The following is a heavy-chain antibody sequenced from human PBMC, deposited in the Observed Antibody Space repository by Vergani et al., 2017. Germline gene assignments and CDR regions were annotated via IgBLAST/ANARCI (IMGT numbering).Heavy chain of an antibody. J-gene: IGHJ4*02. Sequence: QVQLQQWGAGLLKPSETLSLTCAVYGGSFSGYYWSWIRQPPGKGLEWIGEINHSGSTNYNTSLKSRVTISVDTSKNQFSLKLSSVTAADTAVYYCARRRTYYYDSSGYYYFDYWGQGTLVTVSS. D-gene: IGHD3-22*01. CDR2: INHSGST. CDR1: GGSFSGYY. V-gene: IGHV4-34*01. CDR3: ARRRTYYYDSSGYYYFDY.